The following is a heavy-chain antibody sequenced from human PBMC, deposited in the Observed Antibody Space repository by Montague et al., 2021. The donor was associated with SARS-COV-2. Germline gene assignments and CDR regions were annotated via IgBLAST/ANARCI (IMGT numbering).Heavy chain of an antibody. V-gene: IGHV4-39*01. CDR2: IYYSGST. CDR3: ARHLGDWLIVVVPSWFGP. Sequence: SETLSLTCTVSGGSISSSSYYWGWIRQPPGKGLEWIGNIYYSGSTYYDPSLKSRVTISADTSKNQFSLKLRSVTAADTAVYYCARHLGDWLIVVVPSWFGPWGQGTLGTVSS. CDR1: GGSISSSSYY. D-gene: IGHD2-2*01. J-gene: IGHJ5*02.